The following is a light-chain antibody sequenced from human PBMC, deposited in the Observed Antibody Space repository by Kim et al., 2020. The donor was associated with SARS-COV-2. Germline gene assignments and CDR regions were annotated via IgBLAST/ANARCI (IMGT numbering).Light chain of an antibody. J-gene: IGKJ1*01. V-gene: IGKV3-20*01. CDR2: SAS. Sequence: ENVLTQSPGTLSLSPGERATLSCRASQSVSSNYLVWYQQKPGQRPRLLIYSASNRATGIADRFSGSGSGTDFTLTISRLEPEDFAVYYCQQYGRLPWTFGQGTKVEIK. CDR1: QSVSSNY. CDR3: QQYGRLPWT.